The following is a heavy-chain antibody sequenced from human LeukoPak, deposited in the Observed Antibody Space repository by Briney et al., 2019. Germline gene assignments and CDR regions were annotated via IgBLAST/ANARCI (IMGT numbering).Heavy chain of an antibody. V-gene: IGHV3-23*01. CDR1: GFTFSSYA. Sequence: GGSLRLSCAASGFTFSSYAMSWVRQAPGKGLEWVPAISGCGGSTYYADSVKGRFTISRDNSKNTLYLQMNSLRAEDTAVYYCAKAHLNWNPQILFDYWGQGTLVTVSS. CDR2: ISGCGGST. CDR3: AKAHLNWNPQILFDY. D-gene: IGHD1-20*01. J-gene: IGHJ4*02.